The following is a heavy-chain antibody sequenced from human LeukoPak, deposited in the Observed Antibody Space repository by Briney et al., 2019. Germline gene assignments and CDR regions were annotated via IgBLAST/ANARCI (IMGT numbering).Heavy chain of an antibody. J-gene: IGHJ4*02. CDR2: TYYRSKWYN. D-gene: IGHD3-10*01. CDR1: GDSVSSNSAA. V-gene: IGHV6-1*01. Sequence: SGPGLVKPSQTLSLTCAISGDSVSSNSAAWNWIRQSLSRGLEWLGRTYYRSKWYNDYAVSVKSRITINPDTSKNQFSLQLNSVTPEDTAVYYCARGRPRLTYYYGSGSYLDYWGQGTLVTVSS. CDR3: ARGRPRLTYYYGSGSYLDY.